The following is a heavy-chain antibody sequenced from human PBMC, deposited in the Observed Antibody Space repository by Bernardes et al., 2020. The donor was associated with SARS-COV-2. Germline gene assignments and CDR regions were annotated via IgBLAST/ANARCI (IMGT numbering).Heavy chain of an antibody. CDR2: ISGSGVAT. V-gene: IGHV3-23*01. CDR3: AKGVGATPMDV. J-gene: IGHJ6*02. CDR1: GFTFGSYA. Sequence: PGGSLLLSCAASGFTFGSYAMTWVRQTPGRGLEWVSAISGSGVATYFADSVKGRFTISRDTSKNTLYLQMNSLRVEDTALYYCAKGVGATPMDVWGQGTTVTVSS. D-gene: IGHD1-26*01.